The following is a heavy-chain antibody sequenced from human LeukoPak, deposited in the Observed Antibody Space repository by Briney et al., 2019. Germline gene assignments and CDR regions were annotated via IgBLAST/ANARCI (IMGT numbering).Heavy chain of an antibody. J-gene: IGHJ4*02. CDR3: ARVLGYCGGDCYPLDY. CDR1: GYTFTNYG. D-gene: IGHD2-21*02. CDR2: ISTYNGNS. V-gene: IGHV1-18*01. Sequence: ASVKVSCKTSGYTFTNYGLSWVRQAPRQGLEWMGWISTYNGNSEYPQKLQGRVTLTTDTSTTTGYMEVRSLRSDDTAVYYCARVLGYCGGDCYPLDYWGQGTLVTVSS.